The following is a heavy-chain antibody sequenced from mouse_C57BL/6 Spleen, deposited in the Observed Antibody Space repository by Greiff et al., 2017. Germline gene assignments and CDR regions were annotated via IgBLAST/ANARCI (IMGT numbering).Heavy chain of an antibody. CDR1: GYTFTSYC. CDR2: IAPNSGGT. V-gene: IGHV1-72*01. Sequence: VKLQQPGAELVKPGASVTLSCKASGYTFTSYCMHWVKQKPGRGLEWIGRIAPNSGGTKYNEKFKSQATLTVDKPSSTAFMQLSRLTSEFSAVYYWARGRVSYAMDYWGQGTSVTVSS. CDR3: ARGRVSYAMDY. J-gene: IGHJ4*01.